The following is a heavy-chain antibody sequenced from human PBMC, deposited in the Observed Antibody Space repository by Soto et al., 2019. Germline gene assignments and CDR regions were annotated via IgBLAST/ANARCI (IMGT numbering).Heavy chain of an antibody. CDR2: IDYYGST. CDR1: GGSISGYY. J-gene: IGHJ3*02. Sequence: PSETLSLTCTVSGGSISGYYWSWIRQPPGKRLEWIGYIDYYGSTNYNPSLKSRVTISVDTSKKQFSLNLGSVTAADTAVYYCARGPTVENPDAFDIWGQGTMVTVSS. CDR3: ARGPTVENPDAFDI. V-gene: IGHV4-59*01. D-gene: IGHD4-17*01.